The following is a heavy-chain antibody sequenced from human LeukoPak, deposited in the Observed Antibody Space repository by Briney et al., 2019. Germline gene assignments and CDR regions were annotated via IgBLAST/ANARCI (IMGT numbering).Heavy chain of an antibody. J-gene: IGHJ5*02. CDR2: IYYSGST. D-gene: IGHD6-19*01. Sequence: SETLSLTCTVSGGSISSGDYYWSWIRQPPGKGLEWIGYIYYSGSTYYNPSLKSRVTISVDTSKNQFSLKLSSVTAADTAVYYCAREGYSSGWYRFDPWGQGTLVTVSS. CDR3: AREGYSSGWYRFDP. CDR1: GGSISSGDYY. V-gene: IGHV4-30-4*02.